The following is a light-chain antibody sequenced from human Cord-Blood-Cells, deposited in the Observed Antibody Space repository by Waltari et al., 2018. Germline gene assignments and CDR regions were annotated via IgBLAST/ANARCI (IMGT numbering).Light chain of an antibody. CDR3: QQSYSTPLT. J-gene: IGKJ4*01. CDR2: AAS. CDR1: QSISSY. V-gene: IGKV1-39*01. Sequence: DIQMTQPHSSLSASVGDRVTLTCRESQSISSYLNLYQQKPEKAPKLLIYAASSLQSGVPSRFSGSGSGTDFTLSSSSLQPEDFATYYCQQSYSTPLTCGGGTKVEIK.